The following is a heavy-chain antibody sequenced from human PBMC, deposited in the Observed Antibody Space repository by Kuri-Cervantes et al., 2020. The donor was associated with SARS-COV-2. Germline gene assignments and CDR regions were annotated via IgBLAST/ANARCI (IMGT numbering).Heavy chain of an antibody. V-gene: IGHV4-38-2*02. CDR1: GYSISSGYY. J-gene: IGHJ4*02. CDR2: IYHSGST. D-gene: IGHD5-18*01. CDR3: ARLGGGYSYGCDY. Sequence: SETLSLTCTVSGYSISSGYYWGWIRQPPGKGLEWIGSIYHSGSTNYNPSLKSRVTISVDTSKNQFSLKLSSVTAADTAVYYCARLGGGYSYGCDYWGQGTLVTVSS.